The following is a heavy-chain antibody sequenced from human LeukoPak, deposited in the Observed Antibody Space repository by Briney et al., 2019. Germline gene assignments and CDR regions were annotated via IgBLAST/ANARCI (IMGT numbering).Heavy chain of an antibody. CDR1: GDSIISNIYW. Sequence: SATLSLTCTVSGDSIISNIYWWDWVRLPPGKGLEWIGATFYTGRTFYNPSLKSRVTISVDTSKNQFSLKLSSVTAADTAVYYCARTKTGTTYRDAFDIWGQGTMVTVSS. CDR2: TFYTGRT. CDR3: ARTKTGTTYRDAFDI. V-gene: IGHV4-39*07. J-gene: IGHJ3*02. D-gene: IGHD1-1*01.